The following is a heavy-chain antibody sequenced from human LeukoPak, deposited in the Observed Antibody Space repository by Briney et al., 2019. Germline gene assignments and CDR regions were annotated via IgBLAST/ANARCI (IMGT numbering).Heavy chain of an antibody. CDR3: ARAPRPEMIVSVISAFDI. D-gene: IGHD3-22*01. Sequence: SETLSLTCTVSGGSISSYYWSWIRQPPGKGLEWIGDIYYSGSTNYNPSLKSRVTISVDTSKNQFSLKLSSVTAADTAVYYCARAPRPEMIVSVISAFDIWGQGTMVTVSS. V-gene: IGHV4-59*01. CDR2: IYYSGST. CDR1: GGSISSYY. J-gene: IGHJ3*02.